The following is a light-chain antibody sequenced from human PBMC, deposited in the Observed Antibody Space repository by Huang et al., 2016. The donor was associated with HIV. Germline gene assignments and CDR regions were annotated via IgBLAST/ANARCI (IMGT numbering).Light chain of an antibody. CDR2: GSS. J-gene: IGKJ4*01. V-gene: IGKV3-15*01. CDR3: RQYNNWLLS. Sequence: EIVMTQSPATLSVSPGQRVTLSCRANRSVSTNLAWYQRRHGQPPRPPIDGSSTRAPGIPARFSGSGSGTDFSLTISGLQSEDFALYYCRQYNNWLLSFGGGTRV. CDR1: RSVSTN.